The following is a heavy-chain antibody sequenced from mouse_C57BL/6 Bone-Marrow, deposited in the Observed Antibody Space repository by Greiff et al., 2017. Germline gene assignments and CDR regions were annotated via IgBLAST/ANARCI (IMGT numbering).Heavy chain of an antibody. Sequence: QVQLQQSGAELVRPGTSVKVSCKASGYAFTNYLIEWVKQRPGQGLEWIGVINPGSGGTNYNEKFKGKATLTADKSSSTAYMPLSSLTSEDSAVYFCARLNYGSSYASFAYWGQGTLVTVSA. CDR1: GYAFTNYL. J-gene: IGHJ3*01. CDR2: INPGSGGT. CDR3: ARLNYGSSYASFAY. V-gene: IGHV1-54*01. D-gene: IGHD1-1*01.